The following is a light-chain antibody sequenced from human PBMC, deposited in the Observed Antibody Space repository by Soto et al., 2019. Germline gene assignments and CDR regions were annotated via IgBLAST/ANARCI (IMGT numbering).Light chain of an antibody. V-gene: IGKV3-15*01. J-gene: IGKJ5*01. CDR1: QSVDSN. CDR3: QQHSKWPIT. Sequence: EIVMTQSPGTLSLSPGETATLSCRASQSVDSNYLAWYQQKPGQAPRLFVYGISTRATDIPARFRGSGSGTEFTLTISSLQSEDFGIYYCQQHSKWPITFGQGTRLEIK. CDR2: GIS.